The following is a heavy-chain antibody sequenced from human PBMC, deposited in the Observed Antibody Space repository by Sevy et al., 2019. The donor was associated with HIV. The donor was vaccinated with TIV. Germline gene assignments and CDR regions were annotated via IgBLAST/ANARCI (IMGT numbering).Heavy chain of an antibody. CDR2: IYYSGST. J-gene: IGHJ5*02. D-gene: IGHD2-2*01. V-gene: IGHV4-30-4*01. Sequence: SETLSLTCTVSGGSISSGDYYWSWIRQPPGKGLEWIGYIYYSGSTYYNPSLKSRVTISVETSKNQFSLKLSSVTAADTAVYYCARDIVVVPAAIGGWFDPWGQGTLVTVSS. CDR1: GGSISSGDYY. CDR3: ARDIVVVPAAIGGWFDP.